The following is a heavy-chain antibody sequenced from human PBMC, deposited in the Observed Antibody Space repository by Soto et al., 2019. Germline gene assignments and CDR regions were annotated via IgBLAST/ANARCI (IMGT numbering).Heavy chain of an antibody. D-gene: IGHD3-10*01. CDR2: IYYTGTT. CDR3: AREVSSFGSNHFDS. J-gene: IGHJ4*02. V-gene: IGHV4-59*02. Sequence: PSETLCLTCTVSGTSVRGYYWTWIRQPPGKGLEWIGYIYYTGTTKYNPSLKSRVTISVDTSKNQFSLRLSSVTAADTAVYYCAREVSSFGSNHFDSWGQGALVTV. CDR1: GTSVRGYY.